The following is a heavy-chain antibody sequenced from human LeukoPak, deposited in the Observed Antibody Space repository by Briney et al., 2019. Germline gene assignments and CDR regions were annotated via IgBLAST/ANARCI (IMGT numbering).Heavy chain of an antibody. CDR1: GGSISSYY. CDR2: IYTSGST. Sequence: SETLSLPCTVSGGSISSYYWSWIRQPAGKGLEWIGRIYTSGSTNYNPSLKSRVTMSVDTSKNQFSLKLSSVTAADTAVYYCARYGYSYGPTYFDYWGQGTLVTVSS. V-gene: IGHV4-4*07. D-gene: IGHD5-18*01. J-gene: IGHJ4*02. CDR3: ARYGYSYGPTYFDY.